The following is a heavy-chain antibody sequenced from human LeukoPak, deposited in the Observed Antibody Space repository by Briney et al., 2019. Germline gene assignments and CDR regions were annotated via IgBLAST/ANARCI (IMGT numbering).Heavy chain of an antibody. D-gene: IGHD3-10*01. CDR1: GGSISSGDYY. CDR2: IYYSGST. CDR3: ARGSMVRGVKWSEIDY. J-gene: IGHJ4*02. Sequence: PSQTLSLACTVSGGSISSGDYYWSWIRQPPGKGLEWIGYIYYSGSTYYNPSLKSRVTISVDTSKNQFSLKLSSVTAADTAVYYCARGSMVRGVKWSEIDYWGQGTLVTVSS. V-gene: IGHV4-30-4*01.